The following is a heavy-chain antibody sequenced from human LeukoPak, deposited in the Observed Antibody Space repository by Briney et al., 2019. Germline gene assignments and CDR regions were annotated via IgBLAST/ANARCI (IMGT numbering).Heavy chain of an antibody. CDR1: GFTFSSYA. CDR3: ARGLTIQGVNWFDP. V-gene: IGHV3-23*01. CDR2: ISGSGGST. Sequence: GGSLRLSCAASGFTFSSYAMSWVRQAPGKGLEWVSAISGSGGSTYYADSVKGRFTISRDNSKNTLYLQMNSLRAEDTAVYYCARGLTIQGVNWFDPWGQGTLVTVSS. D-gene: IGHD3-10*01. J-gene: IGHJ5*02.